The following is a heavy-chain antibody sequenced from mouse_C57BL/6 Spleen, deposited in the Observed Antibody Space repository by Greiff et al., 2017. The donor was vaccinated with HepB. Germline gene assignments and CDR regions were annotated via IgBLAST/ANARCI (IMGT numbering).Heavy chain of an antibody. CDR3: ARPYYGSSYYAMDY. CDR2: IDPNRGGT. CDR1: GYTFTSYW. D-gene: IGHD1-1*01. V-gene: IGHV1-72*01. J-gene: IGHJ4*01. Sequence: QVQLQQPGAELVKPGASVKLSCKASGYTFTSYWMHWVKQRPGRGLEWIGRIDPNRGGTKYNEKFKSKATLTVDKPSSTAYMQLSSLTSEDSAVYYCARPYYGSSYYAMDYWGQGTSVTVSS.